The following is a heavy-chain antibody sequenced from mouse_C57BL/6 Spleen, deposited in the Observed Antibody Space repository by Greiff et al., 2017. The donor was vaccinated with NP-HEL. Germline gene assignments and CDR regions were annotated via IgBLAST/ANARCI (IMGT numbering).Heavy chain of an antibody. D-gene: IGHD2-3*01. CDR3: ARGGGDGYYLDY. Sequence: VKLVESGAELARPGASVKLSCKASGYTFTSYGISWVKQRTGQGLEWIGEIYPRSGNTYYNEKFKGKATLTADKSSSTAYMELRSLTSEDSAVYFCARGGGDGYYLDYWGQGTTLTVSS. J-gene: IGHJ2*01. CDR2: IYPRSGNT. CDR1: GYTFTSYG. V-gene: IGHV1-81*01.